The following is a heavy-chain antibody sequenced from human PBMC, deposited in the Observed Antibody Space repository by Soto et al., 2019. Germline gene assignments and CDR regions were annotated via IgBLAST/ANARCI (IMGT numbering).Heavy chain of an antibody. Sequence: SVKVSCKASGGTFSSYAISWVRQAPGQGLEWMGGIIPIFGTANYAQKFQGRVTMTTDTSTSTAYMELRSLRSDDTAVYYCARGAPLAAAGPAPWGQGTLVTVSS. CDR1: GGTFSSYA. CDR2: IIPIFGTA. J-gene: IGHJ5*02. V-gene: IGHV1-69*05. D-gene: IGHD6-13*01. CDR3: ARGAPLAAAGPAP.